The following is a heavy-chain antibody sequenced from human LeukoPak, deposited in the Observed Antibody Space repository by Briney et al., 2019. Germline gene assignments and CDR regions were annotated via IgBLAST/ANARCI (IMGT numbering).Heavy chain of an antibody. V-gene: IGHV4-61*02. J-gene: IGHJ6*02. D-gene: IGHD5-18*01. Sequence: PSETLSLTCTVSGGSISSGSSYWTWIRQPAGRGLEWIGRIYMSGSTNYNPSLESRVAMSVDTSKSQFSLKLSSVTAADTAVYYRVRDKDTTMAGVRMDVWGQGTTVTVSS. CDR3: VRDKDTTMAGVRMDV. CDR2: IYMSGST. CDR1: GGSISSGSSY.